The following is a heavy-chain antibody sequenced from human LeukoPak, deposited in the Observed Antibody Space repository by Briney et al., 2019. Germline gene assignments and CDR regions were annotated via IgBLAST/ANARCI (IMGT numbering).Heavy chain of an antibody. Sequence: SETLSLTCSVSGVSISSFYWSWIRQPPGKGLEWIGYIYYTGSTNYNPSLKSRVTISVDTSKNQFSLKLSSVTAADTAVYYCARVGYSDYFDYWGQGTLVTVSS. V-gene: IGHV4-59*12. CDR2: IYYTGST. CDR1: GVSISSFY. J-gene: IGHJ4*02. CDR3: ARVGYSDYFDY. D-gene: IGHD1-1*01.